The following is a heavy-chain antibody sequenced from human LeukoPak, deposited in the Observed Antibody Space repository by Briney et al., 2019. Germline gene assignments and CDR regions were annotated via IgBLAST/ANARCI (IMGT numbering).Heavy chain of an antibody. D-gene: IGHD2-15*01. J-gene: IGHJ4*02. Sequence: GGSLRLSCAASGFTVSSNYMSWVRQAPGKGLEWVSVINSGGSTYYSDSVKGRFTISRDNSKNTLYLQMNSLRAEDTAVYYCARDTQVVVVAATHLDYWGQGTLVTVSS. V-gene: IGHV3-53*05. CDR2: INSGGST. CDR1: GFTVSSNY. CDR3: ARDTQVVVVAATHLDY.